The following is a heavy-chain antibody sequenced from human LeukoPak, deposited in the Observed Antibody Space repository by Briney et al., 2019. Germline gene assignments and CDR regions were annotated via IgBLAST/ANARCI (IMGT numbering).Heavy chain of an antibody. CDR2: IYSGGST. D-gene: IGHD6-19*01. CDR1: GFTVSSNY. Sequence: GGSLRLSCAASGFTVSSNYMSWVRQAPGKGLEWVSVIYSGGSTYYADSVKGRFTISRDNSKNTLYLQMNSLRAADTAVYYCARAISDSSGWKQYYYYMDVWGKGTTVTVSS. CDR3: ARAISDSSGWKQYYYYMDV. V-gene: IGHV3-66*01. J-gene: IGHJ6*03.